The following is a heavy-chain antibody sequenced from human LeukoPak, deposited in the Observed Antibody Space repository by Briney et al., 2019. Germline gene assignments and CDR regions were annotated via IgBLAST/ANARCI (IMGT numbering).Heavy chain of an antibody. CDR2: IWYDGSNK. D-gene: IGHD3-22*01. CDR1: GFTFSSYG. Sequence: GGSLRLSCAASGFTFSSYGMHWVRQAPGKGLEWVAVIWYDGSNKYYADSVKGRFTTSRDNSKNTLYLQMNSLRAEDTAVYYCAKELGYYYDSPIDYWGQGTLVTVSS. CDR3: AKELGYYYDSPIDY. V-gene: IGHV3-33*06. J-gene: IGHJ4*02.